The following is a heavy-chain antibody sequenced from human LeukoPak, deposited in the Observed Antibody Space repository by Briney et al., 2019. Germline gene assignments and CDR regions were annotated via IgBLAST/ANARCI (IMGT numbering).Heavy chain of an antibody. CDR3: ARGTLDY. D-gene: IGHD3-10*01. Sequence: SQTLSLTCTVSGGSISSGNYYWSRIRQPAGKGLEWIGRIYTSGSTNYNPSLKSRVTISVDTSKNQFSLKLSSMTAADTAVYYCARGTLDYWGQGTLVTVSS. CDR2: IYTSGST. V-gene: IGHV4-61*02. CDR1: GGSISSGNYY. J-gene: IGHJ4*02.